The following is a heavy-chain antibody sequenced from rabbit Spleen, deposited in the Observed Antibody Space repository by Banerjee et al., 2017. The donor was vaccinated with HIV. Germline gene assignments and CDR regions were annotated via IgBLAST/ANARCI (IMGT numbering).Heavy chain of an antibody. Sequence: QSLEESGGDLVKPGASLTLTCTASGVSFSSSSYVCWVRQAPGKGLEWIACIDAGSSGFTYFANWAKGRFTISKTSSTTVTLQVTSLTAADTATYFCARDLAGVIGWNFGWWGQGTLVTVS. CDR2: IDAGSSGFT. V-gene: IGHV1S40*01. CDR3: ARDLAGVIGWNFGW. J-gene: IGHJ4*01. CDR1: GVSFSSSSY. D-gene: IGHD4-1*01.